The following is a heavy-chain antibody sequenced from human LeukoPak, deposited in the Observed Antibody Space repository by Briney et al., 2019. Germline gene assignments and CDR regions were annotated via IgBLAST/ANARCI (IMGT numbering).Heavy chain of an antibody. D-gene: IGHD4-11*01. CDR2: IYYSGNT. J-gene: IGHJ5*02. Sequence: SETLSLTCTVSGGSVSSGSYYWSWIRQPPGKGLEWIGYIYYSGNTNYNPSLRSRVTISVDTSKNQFSLQLSSETAADTAVYYCARDAYSNYGRWFDPWGQGTLVTVSS. V-gene: IGHV4-61*01. CDR1: GGSVSSGSYY. CDR3: ARDAYSNYGRWFDP.